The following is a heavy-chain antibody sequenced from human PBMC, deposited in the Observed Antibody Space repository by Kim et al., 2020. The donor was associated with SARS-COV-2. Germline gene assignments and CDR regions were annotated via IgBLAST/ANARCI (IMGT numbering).Heavy chain of an antibody. J-gene: IGHJ4*02. CDR2: ISSSSSTI. CDR3: ASALLRYFDWLYGFDY. V-gene: IGHV3-48*02. CDR1: GFTFSSYS. D-gene: IGHD3-9*01. Sequence: GGSLRLSCAASGFTFSSYSMNWVRPAPGKGLEWVSYISSSSSTIYYADSVKGRFTISRDNAKNSLYLQMNSLRDEDTAVYYCASALLRYFDWLYGFDYWGQGTLVTVSS.